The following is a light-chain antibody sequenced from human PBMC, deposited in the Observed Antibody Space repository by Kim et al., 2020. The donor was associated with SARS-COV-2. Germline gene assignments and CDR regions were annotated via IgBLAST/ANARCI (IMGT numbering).Light chain of an antibody. V-gene: IGKV1-33*01. CDR2: DAS. Sequence: DIQMTQSPSSLSASVGDRVTITCQASQDISNYLNWYQQKPGKAPKLLIYDASNLETGVPSRFSGSGSGTDFTFTISSLQPEDTATYYCQQYDNLPPLTFGGGTKVDIK. CDR1: QDISNY. J-gene: IGKJ4*01. CDR3: QQYDNLPPLT.